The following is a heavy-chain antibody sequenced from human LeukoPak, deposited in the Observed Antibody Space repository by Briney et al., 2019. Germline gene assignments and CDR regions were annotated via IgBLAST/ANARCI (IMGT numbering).Heavy chain of an antibody. V-gene: IGHV4-34*01. D-gene: IGHD6-19*01. CDR2: INHSGST. J-gene: IGHJ5*01. Sequence: SETLSLTCAVYGGSFSGYYWSWIRQPPGKGLEWIGEINHSGSTNYNPSLKSRVTMSVDTSKNQFSLKLSSVTAADTAVYYCARHSDTTGWYVELWFDSWGRGTLVTVSS. CDR1: GGSFSGYY. CDR3: ARHSDTTGWYVELWFDS.